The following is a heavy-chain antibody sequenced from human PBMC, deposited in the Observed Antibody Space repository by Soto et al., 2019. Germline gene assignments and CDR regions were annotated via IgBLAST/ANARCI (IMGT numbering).Heavy chain of an antibody. CDR1: GFIVSSTY. CDR2: IYSGGSI. J-gene: IGHJ3*02. D-gene: IGHD3-10*01. CDR3: VKDPQGFGVQNFDAFDI. Sequence: GGSLRLSCEASGFIVSSTYMGWVRQAPGKGLEWASVIYSGGSINYADSVKGRFTISRDNSKNTLYLQMSSLRAEDTAVYYCVKDPQGFGVQNFDAFDIWGQGTMVTVSS. V-gene: IGHV3-66*01.